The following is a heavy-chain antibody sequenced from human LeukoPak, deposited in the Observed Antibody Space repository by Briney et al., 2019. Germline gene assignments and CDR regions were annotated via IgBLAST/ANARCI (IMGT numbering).Heavy chain of an antibody. J-gene: IGHJ5*01. CDR2: IYTTGST. D-gene: IGHD3-22*01. CDR3: ARDQYYYDRSGYPVNWFDS. Sequence: PSETLSLTCTVSGGSISSYYWSWIRQPAGKGLEWIGRIYTTGSTNYNPSLKSRVTKSVDTSKNQFSLKLSSVTAADTAVYYCARDQYYYDRSGYPVNWFDSWGQGTLVTVSS. V-gene: IGHV4-4*07. CDR1: GGSISSYY.